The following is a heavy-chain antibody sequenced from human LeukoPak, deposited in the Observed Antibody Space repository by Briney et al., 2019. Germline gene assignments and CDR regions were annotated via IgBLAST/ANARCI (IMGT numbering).Heavy chain of an antibody. J-gene: IGHJ4*02. Sequence: SETLSLTCTVSGGSISSSSYYWGWIRQPPGKGLEWIGSIFYSGNTYDNPSLKSRVTISVDTSKNQFSLKLNSVTAADTAVYYCARHRSKWLQSSFDYWGQGTLVTVSS. D-gene: IGHD5-24*01. CDR1: GGSISSSSYY. CDR2: IFYSGNT. V-gene: IGHV4-39*01. CDR3: ARHRSKWLQSSFDY.